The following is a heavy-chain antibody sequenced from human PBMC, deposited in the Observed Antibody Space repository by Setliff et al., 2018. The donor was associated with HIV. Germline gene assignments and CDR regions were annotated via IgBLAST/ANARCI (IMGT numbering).Heavy chain of an antibody. D-gene: IGHD1-7*01. CDR1: GGSIRSHY. V-gene: IGHV4-59*11. CDR3: ARDQGLELRGDYYYYGMDV. J-gene: IGHJ6*02. Sequence: SETLSLTCTVSGGSIRSHYWSWIRQPPGKGLEWIGSFYHTGSTHYNPSLKSRTTMSLDTSRNQVSPKLSSVSAADTAVYYCARDQGLELRGDYYYYGMDVWGQGTTVTSP. CDR2: FYHTGST.